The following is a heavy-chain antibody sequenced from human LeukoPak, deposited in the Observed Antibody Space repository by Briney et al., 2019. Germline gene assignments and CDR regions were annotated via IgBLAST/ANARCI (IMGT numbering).Heavy chain of an antibody. V-gene: IGHV3-48*03. CDR2: ISSSGSTI. CDR3: VRDRSGSYPYYFDF. D-gene: IGHD1-26*01. Sequence: QPGGSLRLSCAASGFTFSSYEMNWVRQAPGKGLEWVSYISSSGSTIYYADSVKGRFTISRDNAKNSLYLQMNGLRAEDTAVYYCVRDRSGSYPYYFDFWGQGTLVTVSS. J-gene: IGHJ4*02. CDR1: GFTFSSYE.